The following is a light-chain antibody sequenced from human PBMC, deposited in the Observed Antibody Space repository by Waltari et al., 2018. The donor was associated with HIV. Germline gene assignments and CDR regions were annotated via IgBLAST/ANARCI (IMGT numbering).Light chain of an antibody. V-gene: IGLV3-1*01. Sequence: SYELTQPPSVSVSPGPTASTTSSRATLGATYACWYQQKPGQSPVLVIYQDSKRPSGIPERVSGSNSGNTATLTISGTQAMDEADYYCQAWDSSILFGGGTKLTVL. CDR2: QDS. CDR3: QAWDSSIL. J-gene: IGLJ2*01. CDR1: TLGATY.